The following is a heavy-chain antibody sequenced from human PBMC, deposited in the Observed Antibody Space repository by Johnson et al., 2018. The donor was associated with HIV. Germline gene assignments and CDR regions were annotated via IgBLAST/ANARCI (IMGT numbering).Heavy chain of an antibody. V-gene: IGHV3-15*01. CDR2: IKSKTDGGTT. Sequence: VQLVESGGGLVKPGGSLRLSCAASGFTFSNAWMSWVRQAPGKGLEWVGRIKSKTDGGTTDYAAPVKGRFTIPRDDSKNTLYLQMNSLKIEDTAVYYCTTVYCSSTSCYSYAFDIWGQGTMVTVSS. J-gene: IGHJ3*02. CDR1: GFTFSNAW. CDR3: TTVYCSSTSCYSYAFDI. D-gene: IGHD2-2*01.